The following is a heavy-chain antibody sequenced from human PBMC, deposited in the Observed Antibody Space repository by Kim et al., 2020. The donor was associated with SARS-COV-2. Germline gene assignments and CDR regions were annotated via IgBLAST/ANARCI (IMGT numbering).Heavy chain of an antibody. CDR3: ARPAPRFDIVVVPAPDAFDI. D-gene: IGHD2-2*01. V-gene: IGHV4-39*01. J-gene: IGHJ3*02. Sequence: RVTISVDTSKNQFSLKLSSVTAADTAVYYCARPAPRFDIVVVPAPDAFDIWGQGTMVTVSS.